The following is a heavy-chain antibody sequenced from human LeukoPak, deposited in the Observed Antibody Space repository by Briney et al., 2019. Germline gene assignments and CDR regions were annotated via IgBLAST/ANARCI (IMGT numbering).Heavy chain of an antibody. D-gene: IGHD3-10*01. Sequence: GGSLRLSCAASGFTFSSYGMHWVRQAPGKGLEWVAVIWYDGSNKYYADSVKGRFTISRDNSKNTLYLQMNSLRAEDTAVYYCARDLRMVRGSRYYYYYGMDVWGQGTTVTVS. CDR2: IWYDGSNK. CDR3: ARDLRMVRGSRYYYYYGMDV. CDR1: GFTFSSYG. V-gene: IGHV3-33*01. J-gene: IGHJ6*02.